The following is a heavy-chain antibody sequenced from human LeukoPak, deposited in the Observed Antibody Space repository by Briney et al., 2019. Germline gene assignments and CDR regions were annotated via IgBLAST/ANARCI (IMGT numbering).Heavy chain of an antibody. Sequence: SETLSLTCAVYGGSFSGYYWSWIRQPPGKGLEWIGRIYTSGSTNYNPSLKSRVTISVDTSKNQFSLKLSSVTAADTAVYYCARGYSYGYLVDYWGQGTLVTVSS. J-gene: IGHJ4*02. D-gene: IGHD5-18*01. CDR3: ARGYSYGYLVDY. CDR1: GGSFSGYY. CDR2: IYTSGST. V-gene: IGHV4-4*08.